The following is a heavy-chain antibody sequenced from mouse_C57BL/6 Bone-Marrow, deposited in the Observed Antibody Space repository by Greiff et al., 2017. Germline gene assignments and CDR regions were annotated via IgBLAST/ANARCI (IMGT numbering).Heavy chain of an antibody. D-gene: IGHD4-1*01. J-gene: IGHJ4*01. Sequence: LQESGAELARPGASVKLSCKASGYTFTSYGISWVKQRTGQGLEWIGEIYPRSGNTYYNEKFKGKATLTADKSSSTAYMELRSLTSEDSAVYFCARPELGRGKKNYAMDYWGQGTSVTVSS. V-gene: IGHV1-81*01. CDR3: ARPELGRGKKNYAMDY. CDR2: IYPRSGNT. CDR1: GYTFTSYG.